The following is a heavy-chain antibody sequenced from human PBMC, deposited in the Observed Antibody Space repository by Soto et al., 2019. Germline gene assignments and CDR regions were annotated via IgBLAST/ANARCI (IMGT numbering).Heavy chain of an antibody. V-gene: IGHV4-59*01. CDR3: ARDPYFYDTSGFSLRYFDS. D-gene: IGHD3-22*01. CDR1: GGSISTYY. Sequence: QVELQESGPGLVKPSETLSLTCTVVGGSISTYYLTWIRQPPGKGLEWIGNIYYSGSTTYNPSLKRRVTISLDTSKNQFSLQLSSVTAADTAVYYCARDPYFYDTSGFSLRYFDSWGQGALVTVSS. CDR2: IYYSGST. J-gene: IGHJ4*02.